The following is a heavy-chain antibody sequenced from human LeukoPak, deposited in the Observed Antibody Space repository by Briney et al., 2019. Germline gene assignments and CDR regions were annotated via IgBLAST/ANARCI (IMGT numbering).Heavy chain of an antibody. CDR1: GYTFTDYY. CDR3: ARDGSLAY. J-gene: IGHJ4*02. Sequence: ASVKVSCKSSGYTFTDYYIRWVRQAPGQGLEWMGWINSNSGATNYAQEFQGRVTMTRDTSISTAYMELTRLGSDDTAVYYCARDGSLAYWGQGTLVTVSS. CDR2: INSNSGAT. V-gene: IGHV1-2*02. D-gene: IGHD5-12*01.